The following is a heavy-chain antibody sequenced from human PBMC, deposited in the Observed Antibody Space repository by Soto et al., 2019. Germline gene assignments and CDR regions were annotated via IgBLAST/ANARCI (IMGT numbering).Heavy chain of an antibody. CDR1: GFTFSSYE. D-gene: IGHD6-19*01. V-gene: IGHV3-48*03. J-gene: IGHJ4*02. CDR3: ARAAAVAGRGFSGFDY. Sequence: VGSLRLSCAASGFTFSSYEMNWVRQAPGKGLEWVSYISSSGSTIYYADSVKGRFTISRDNAKNSLYLQMNSLRAEDTAVYYCARAAAVAGRGFSGFDYWGQGTLVTVSS. CDR2: ISSSGSTI.